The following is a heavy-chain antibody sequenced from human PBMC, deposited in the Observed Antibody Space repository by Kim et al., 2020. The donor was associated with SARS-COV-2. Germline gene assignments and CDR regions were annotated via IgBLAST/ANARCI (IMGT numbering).Heavy chain of an antibody. Sequence: GGSLRLSCAASGFTFSSYAIHWVRQAPGKGLEWVAIISYDGSNKYYADSVKGRFTISRDNSKNTLYLQMNSLRAEDTAVYYCARVKALWFGDLGVVRDYYYGMDVWGQGTTVTVSS. J-gene: IGHJ6*02. CDR1: GFTFSSYA. D-gene: IGHD3-10*01. CDR3: ARVKALWFGDLGVVRDYYYGMDV. V-gene: IGHV3-30*04. CDR2: ISYDGSNK.